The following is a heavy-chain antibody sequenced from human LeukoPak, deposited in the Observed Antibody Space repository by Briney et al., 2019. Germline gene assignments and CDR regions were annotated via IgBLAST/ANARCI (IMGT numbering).Heavy chain of an antibody. D-gene: IGHD5-24*01. CDR3: ATTVATIAGMDH. CDR2: IKSIASGATI. J-gene: IGHJ4*02. V-gene: IGHV3-15*01. Sequence: GGSLTLSYAAHGFTFSNAWVTWVRQAPGKGLEWVRRIKSIASGATIDNAAPVRGRFTVSRDDSKNMVYLHMNSLKTEDTAVYYCATTVATIAGMDHWGQGALVTVSS. CDR1: GFTFSNAW.